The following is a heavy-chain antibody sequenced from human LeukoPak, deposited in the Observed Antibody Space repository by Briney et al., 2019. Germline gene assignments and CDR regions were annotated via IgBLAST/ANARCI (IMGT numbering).Heavy chain of an antibody. V-gene: IGHV3-53*01. CDR2: IYSGGST. CDR1: GFTVSSNY. CDR3: ARDPQAYDFWSGYLSYYYYGMDV. D-gene: IGHD3-3*01. J-gene: IGHJ6*02. Sequence: PGGSLRLSCAASGFTVSSNYMSWVRQAPGKGLEWVSVIYSGGSTYYADSVKGRFTISRDNSKNTLYLQMNSLRAEDTAVYYCARDPQAYDFWSGYLSYYYYGMDVWGQGTTVTVSS.